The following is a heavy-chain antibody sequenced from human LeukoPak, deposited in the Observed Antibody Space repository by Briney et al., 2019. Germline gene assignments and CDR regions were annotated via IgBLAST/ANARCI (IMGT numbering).Heavy chain of an antibody. CDR1: GGSISSSSYY. D-gene: IGHD6-19*01. J-gene: IGHJ5*02. CDR3: ARSLLGAVAGTNWFDP. CDR2: INHSGST. Sequence: SETLSLTCTVSGGSISSSSYYWGWIRQPPGKGLEWIGEINHSGSTNYNPSLKSRVTISVDTSKNQFSLKLSSVTAADTAVYYCARSLLGAVAGTNWFDPWGQGTLVTVSS. V-gene: IGHV4-39*07.